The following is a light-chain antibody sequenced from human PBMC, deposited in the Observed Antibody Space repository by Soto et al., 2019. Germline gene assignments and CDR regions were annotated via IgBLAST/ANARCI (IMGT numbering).Light chain of an antibody. Sequence: DIQMTQSPPSVSASVGDRVTITCRASQDVGKWLAWYQQKPGKAPTLLIHGAYSLQSGVPPRYSGSGYGTDFTLTISSLQPEDFATYYCKQYDSYPITFGQGTRLEIK. CDR2: GAY. CDR1: QDVGKW. CDR3: KQYDSYPIT. V-gene: IGKV1D-16*01. J-gene: IGKJ5*01.